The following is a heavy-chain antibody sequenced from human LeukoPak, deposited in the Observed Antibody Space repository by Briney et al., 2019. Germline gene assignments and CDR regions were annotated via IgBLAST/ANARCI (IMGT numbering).Heavy chain of an antibody. CDR2: ISGSGGST. J-gene: IGHJ4*02. D-gene: IGHD3-22*01. V-gene: IGHV3-23*01. CDR1: GFTLSTYA. Sequence: GGSLRLSCAASGFTLSTYAMSWVRQAPGKGLEWVSAISGSGGSTNCADSVKGRVTVSRDNSKSTLYLQMNSLRAEDTAVYYCAKSSYYDSSGYYREYYFDYWGQGTLVTVSS. CDR3: AKSSYYDSSGYYREYYFDY.